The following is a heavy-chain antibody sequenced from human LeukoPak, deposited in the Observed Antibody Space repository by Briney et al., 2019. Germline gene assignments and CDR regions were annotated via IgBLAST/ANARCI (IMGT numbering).Heavy chain of an antibody. V-gene: IGHV3-30*04. CDR2: ISYDGSNK. Sequence: PGRSLRLSCAASGFTFSSYAMHWVRQAPGKGLEWVAVISYDGSNKYYADSVKGRFTISRDNSKNTLYLQMNSLRAEDTAVYYCARYEGSGWFDYWGQGTLVTVS. D-gene: IGHD6-19*01. CDR3: ARYEGSGWFDY. J-gene: IGHJ4*02. CDR1: GFTFSSYA.